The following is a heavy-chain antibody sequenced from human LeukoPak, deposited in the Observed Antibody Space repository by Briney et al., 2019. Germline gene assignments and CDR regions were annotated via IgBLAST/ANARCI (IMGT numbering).Heavy chain of an antibody. D-gene: IGHD3-3*01. CDR3: ARKLDFWSGQNWFDP. Sequence: AGGSLRLSCAASGFTFSSYSMNWVRQAPGKGLEWVSSISSSSSYIYYADSVKGRFTISRDNAKNSLYLQMNSLRAEDTAVYYCARKLDFWSGQNWFDPWGQGTLVTVSS. J-gene: IGHJ5*02. V-gene: IGHV3-21*01. CDR2: ISSSSSYI. CDR1: GFTFSSYS.